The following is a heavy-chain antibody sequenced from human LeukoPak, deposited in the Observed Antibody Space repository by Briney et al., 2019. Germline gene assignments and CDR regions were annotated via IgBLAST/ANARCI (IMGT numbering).Heavy chain of an antibody. Sequence: ASVKVSCEASGYTFTGYYMHWVRQAPGQGLEWMEWINPNSGGTNYAQKFQGRVTMTRDTSISTAYMELSSLRSEDTAVYYCARSGDYGGNSGVFDYWGQGTLVTVSS. CDR1: GYTFTGYY. J-gene: IGHJ4*02. CDR2: INPNSGGT. V-gene: IGHV1-2*02. CDR3: ARSGDYGGNSGVFDY. D-gene: IGHD4-23*01.